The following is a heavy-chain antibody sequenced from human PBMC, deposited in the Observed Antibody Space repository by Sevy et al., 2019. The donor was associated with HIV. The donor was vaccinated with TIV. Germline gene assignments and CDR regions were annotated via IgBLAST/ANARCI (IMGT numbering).Heavy chain of an antibody. V-gene: IGHV3-7*01. CDR3: ARTGSYADTYYYYYAMDV. J-gene: IGHJ6*02. D-gene: IGHD3-16*01. Sequence: GGSLRLSCAASGFTFSDYYMSWIRQAPGKGLEWVANINQDGSEENYVDSVKGRFTIFRDNAKNSLFPQMNSLRAEDTAVYYCARTGSYADTYYYYYAMDVWGPGTTVTVSS. CDR2: INQDGSEE. CDR1: GFTFSDYY.